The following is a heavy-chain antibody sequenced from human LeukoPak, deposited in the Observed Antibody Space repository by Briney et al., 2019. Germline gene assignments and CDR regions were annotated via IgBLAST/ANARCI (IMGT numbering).Heavy chain of an antibody. D-gene: IGHD1-26*01. CDR2: IYISGST. V-gene: IGHV4-61*02. J-gene: IGHJ5*02. CDR1: GGSINSVTYY. CDR3: ARDGSYYRDWFDP. Sequence: SQTLSLTCTVSGGSINSVTYYWSWIRQPAGKGLGWIGRIYISGSTNYNPSLKSRATISIDTSENQFSLKLNSVTAADTAVHYCARDGSYYRDWFDPWGQGTLVTVSS.